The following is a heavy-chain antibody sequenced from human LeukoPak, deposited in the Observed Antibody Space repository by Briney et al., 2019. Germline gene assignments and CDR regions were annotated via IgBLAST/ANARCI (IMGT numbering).Heavy chain of an antibody. V-gene: IGHV1-18*01. CDR3: ARDLGPVVVVAATRGSNWFDP. Sequence: EASVKVSCKASGCTFTSYGISWVRQAPGQGLEWMGWLSGYNGNTKYAQKFQGRVTMTTDTSTSTAYMELRSLRSDDTAVYYCARDLGPVVVVAATRGSNWFDPWGQGTLVTVSS. CDR2: LSGYNGNT. J-gene: IGHJ5*02. CDR1: GCTFTSYG. D-gene: IGHD2-15*01.